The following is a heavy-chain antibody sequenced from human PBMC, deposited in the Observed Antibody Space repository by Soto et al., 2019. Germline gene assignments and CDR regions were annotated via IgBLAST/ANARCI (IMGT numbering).Heavy chain of an antibody. D-gene: IGHD3-10*01. V-gene: IGHV3-23*01. CDR1: GFTFSSYA. CDR3: AKDRGGLMVRGVITTNDDY. CDR2: ISGSGGST. J-gene: IGHJ4*02. Sequence: EVQLLESGGGLVQPGGSLRLSCAASGFTFSSYAMSWVRQAPGKGLEWVSAISGSGGSTYYADSVKGRFTISRDNSKNTLYLQMNSLRAEDTAVYYCAKDRGGLMVRGVITTNDDYWGQGTLVTVSS.